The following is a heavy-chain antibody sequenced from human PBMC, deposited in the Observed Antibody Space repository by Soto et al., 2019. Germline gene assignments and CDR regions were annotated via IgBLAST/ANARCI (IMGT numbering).Heavy chain of an antibody. D-gene: IGHD3-10*01. Sequence: SVKVSCKASGGTFSSYAISWVRQAPGQGLEWMGGIIPIFGTANYAQKFQGRVTITADESTSTAYMEMRSLRSDDTAVYYCARDLDGSGSYYTDYWGPGTLVTVSS. CDR1: GGTFSSYA. CDR2: IIPIFGTA. J-gene: IGHJ4*02. CDR3: ARDLDGSGSYYTDY. V-gene: IGHV1-69*13.